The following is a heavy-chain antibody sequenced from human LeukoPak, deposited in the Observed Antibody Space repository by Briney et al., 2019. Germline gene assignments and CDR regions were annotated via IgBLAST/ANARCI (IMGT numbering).Heavy chain of an antibody. CDR3: ARDRGLRYGMDV. D-gene: IGHD5-12*01. CDR1: GGTFSSYA. CDR2: IIPIFGTA. J-gene: IGHJ6*02. Sequence: ASVKVSCKASGGTFSSYAISWVRQAPGQGLEWMGGIIPIFGTANYAQKFQGRVTITADESTSTAYMELSSLRSEDTAVYYCARDRGLRYGMDVWGQGTTVTVSS. V-gene: IGHV1-69*13.